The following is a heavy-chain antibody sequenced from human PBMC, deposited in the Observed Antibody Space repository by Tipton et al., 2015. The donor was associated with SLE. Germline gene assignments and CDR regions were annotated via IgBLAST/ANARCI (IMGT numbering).Heavy chain of an antibody. CDR2: ISYDGSNK. V-gene: IGHV3-30*14. CDR1: GFTFSSYA. Sequence: SLRLSCAASGFTFSSYAMHWVRQAPGKGLEWVAVISYDGSNKYYADSVKGRFTISRDNSKNTLYLQMSSLRAEDTAVYYCVKEGFPGPFDYWGQGTLVTVSS. D-gene: IGHD2-15*01. CDR3: VKEGFPGPFDY. J-gene: IGHJ4*02.